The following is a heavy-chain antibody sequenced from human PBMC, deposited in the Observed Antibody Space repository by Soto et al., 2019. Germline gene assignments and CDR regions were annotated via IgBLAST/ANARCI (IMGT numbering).Heavy chain of an antibody. J-gene: IGHJ3*02. D-gene: IGHD6-13*01. V-gene: IGHV3-74*01. CDR1: GFSLSRYW. CDR3: AREGLDTAGFFDI. Sequence: PGGSLRLSCVASGFSLSRYWMHWVSQAPGKGLEWVSRIKSDGTSTSYADSVKGRFTISRDNAKNTLYLQMDNLRAEDTAVYYCAREGLDTAGFFDIWGQGTMVTVSS. CDR2: IKSDGTST.